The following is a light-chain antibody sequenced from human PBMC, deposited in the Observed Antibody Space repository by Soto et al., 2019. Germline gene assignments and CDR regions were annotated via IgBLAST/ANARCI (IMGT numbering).Light chain of an antibody. CDR1: SGHSSYI. CDR2: LEGSGSY. J-gene: IGLJ3*02. Sequence: QLVLTQSSSASASLGSSVKLTCTLSSGHSSYIIAWHQQQPGKAPRYLMKLEGSGSYNKGSGVPDRFSGSSSGADRYRTISNLQFEDEADYYCETWDSNTHTVFGGGTKLTAL. CDR3: ETWDSNTHTV. V-gene: IGLV4-60*02.